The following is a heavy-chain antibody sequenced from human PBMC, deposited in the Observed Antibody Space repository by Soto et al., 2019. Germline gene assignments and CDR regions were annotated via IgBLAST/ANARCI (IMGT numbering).Heavy chain of an antibody. CDR1: GFTFGNYW. J-gene: IGHJ5*02. CDR3: ASARHIGP. CDR2: IKQDGSER. D-gene: IGHD2-21*01. Sequence: PGGSLRLSCAASGFTFGNYWMSWVRQAPGKGPEWVANIKQDGSERNYVDSVKGRFTISRGNAENSLYLQMNSLRVEDTGVYYCASARHIGPWGQGTLVTVSS. V-gene: IGHV3-7*01.